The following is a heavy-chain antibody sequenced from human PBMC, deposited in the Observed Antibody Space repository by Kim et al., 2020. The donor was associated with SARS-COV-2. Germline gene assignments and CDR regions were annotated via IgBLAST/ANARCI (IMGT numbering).Heavy chain of an antibody. Sequence: GLEWMGIINPSGGDTSYAQKFQGRVTMTRDTSTSTVYMELSSLRSEDTAVYYCARDEYQGSYYYGMDVWGQGTTVTVSS. V-gene: IGHV1-46*01. CDR2: INPSGGDT. CDR3: ARDEYQGSYYYGMDV. D-gene: IGHD6-6*01. J-gene: IGHJ6*02.